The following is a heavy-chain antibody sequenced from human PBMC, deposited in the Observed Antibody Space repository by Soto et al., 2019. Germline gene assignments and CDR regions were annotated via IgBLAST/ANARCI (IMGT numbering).Heavy chain of an antibody. D-gene: IGHD2-2*01. CDR3: ASLGYCSSTSCYRFDY. J-gene: IGHJ4*02. CDR2: INHSGST. V-gene: IGHV4-34*01. Sequence: KTSETLSLTCAVYGGSFSGYYWSWIRQPPGKGLEWIGEINHSGSTNYNPSLKSRVTISVDTSKNQFSLKLSSVTAADTAVYYCASLGYCSSTSCYRFDYWGQGTLVTVSS. CDR1: GGSFSGYY.